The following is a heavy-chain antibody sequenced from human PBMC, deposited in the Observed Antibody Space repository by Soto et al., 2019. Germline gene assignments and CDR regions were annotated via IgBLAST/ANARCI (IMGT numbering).Heavy chain of an antibody. D-gene: IGHD3-10*01. CDR3: ARDRQRVTMVRGVQKRDAFDI. CDR1: GGSISSGGYY. CDR2: IYYSGST. J-gene: IGHJ3*02. V-gene: IGHV4-31*03. Sequence: TSETLSLTCTVSGGSISSGGYYWSWIRQHPGKGLEWIGYIYYSGSTYYNPSLKSRVTISVDTSKNQFSLKLSSVTAADTAVYYCARDRQRVTMVRGVQKRDAFDIWGQGTMVTVSS.